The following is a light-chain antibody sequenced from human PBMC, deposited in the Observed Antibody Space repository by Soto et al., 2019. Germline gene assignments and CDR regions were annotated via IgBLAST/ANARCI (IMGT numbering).Light chain of an antibody. CDR3: QRYGTSPQT. J-gene: IGKJ1*01. CDR1: QSVSSGY. V-gene: IGKV3D-20*01. Sequence: EIVLTQTPATLSLSPGERATLSCGASQSVSSGYIAWYQQKPGLAPRLLIFDASRRATGIPGRFSGSGSGTDFTLTISRLEPEDFAVYYCQRYGTSPQTFGQGTKVEIK. CDR2: DAS.